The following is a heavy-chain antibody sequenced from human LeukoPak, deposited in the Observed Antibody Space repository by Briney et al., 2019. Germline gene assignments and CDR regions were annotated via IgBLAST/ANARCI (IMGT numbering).Heavy chain of an antibody. Sequence: SETLSLTCTVSGGSIGSYYWSWIRQPPGKGLEWIGYIYYSGSTNYNPSLKSRVTISVDTSKNQFSLKLSSVTAADTAVYYCARLVGGYQGYWGQGTLVTVSS. CDR3: ARLVGGYQGY. V-gene: IGHV4-59*08. CDR1: GGSIGSYY. CDR2: IYYSGST. J-gene: IGHJ4*02. D-gene: IGHD3-16*02.